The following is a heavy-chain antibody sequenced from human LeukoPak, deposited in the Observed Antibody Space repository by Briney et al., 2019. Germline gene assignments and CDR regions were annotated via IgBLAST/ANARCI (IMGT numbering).Heavy chain of an antibody. CDR3: ARESHRDIVVVIADNWLDH. Sequence: ASLSLSCTASGYTFTGYYMHWVRQAPGQALEWMGCISPNSGGTYYAQMVQGRFTISRDTSIRTAYRELSRMRSDDTDVYYCARESHRDIVVVIADNWLDHWGQGTLVTVSS. CDR2: ISPNSGGT. V-gene: IGHV1-2*02. J-gene: IGHJ5*02. CDR1: GYTFTGYY. D-gene: IGHD2-15*01.